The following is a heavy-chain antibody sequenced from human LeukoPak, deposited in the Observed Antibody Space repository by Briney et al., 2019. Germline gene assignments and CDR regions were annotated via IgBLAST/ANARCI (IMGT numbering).Heavy chain of an antibody. D-gene: IGHD3-10*01. CDR3: ATMTYYYGSGSYQSDDY. J-gene: IGHJ4*02. CDR1: GFTFSDYY. Sequence: GGSLRLSCAASGFTFSDYYMSWIRQAPGKGLEWVSYISSSSSTIYYADSVKGRFTISRDNAKNSLYLQMNSLRAEDTAVYYCATMTYYYGSGSYQSDDYWGQGTLVTVSS. CDR2: ISSSSSTI. V-gene: IGHV3-11*04.